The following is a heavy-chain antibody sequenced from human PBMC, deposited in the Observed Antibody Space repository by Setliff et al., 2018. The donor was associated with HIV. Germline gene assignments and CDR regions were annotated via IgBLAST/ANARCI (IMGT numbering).Heavy chain of an antibody. V-gene: IGHV4-4*08. Sequence: SETLSLTCSVSGASIRGHYWSWIRQSPGKGLEWIGYIHHSGSSDYTPSLRSRVTMSVDTSKNQFSLKLTSVTAADTAVYYCAREHDYSNYRRLDSWGQGILVTVSS. J-gene: IGHJ4*02. CDR1: GASIRGHY. CDR2: IHHSGSS. CDR3: AREHDYSNYRRLDS. D-gene: IGHD4-4*01.